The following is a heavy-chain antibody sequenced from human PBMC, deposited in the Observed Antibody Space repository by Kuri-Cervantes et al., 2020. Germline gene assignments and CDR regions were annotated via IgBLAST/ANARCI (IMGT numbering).Heavy chain of an antibody. V-gene: IGHV3-48*03. CDR2: ISSSSSTI. D-gene: IGHD6-13*01. CDR3: ARAPRGSSWPSFDY. Sequence: SLKISCAASGFTFSSYEMNWVRQAPGRGLEWVSYISSSSSTIYYADSVKGRFTISRDNARNSLYLQMNSLTDEDTAVYYCARAPRGSSWPSFDYWGQGTLVTVSS. J-gene: IGHJ4*02. CDR1: GFTFSSYE.